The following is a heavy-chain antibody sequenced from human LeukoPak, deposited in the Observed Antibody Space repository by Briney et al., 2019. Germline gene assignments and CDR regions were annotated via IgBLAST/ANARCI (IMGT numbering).Heavy chain of an antibody. J-gene: IGHJ4*02. V-gene: IGHV1-69*13. D-gene: IGHD6-13*01. CDR2: IIPIFGTA. Sequence: ASVKVSCKASGGTFSSYAISWVRQAPGQGLEWMGGIIPIFGTANYAQKFQGRVTITADESTSTAYMELNSLKTEDTAVYYCTTEAAAGDEYYFDYWGQGTLVTVSS. CDR1: GGTFSSYA. CDR3: TTEAAAGDEYYFDY.